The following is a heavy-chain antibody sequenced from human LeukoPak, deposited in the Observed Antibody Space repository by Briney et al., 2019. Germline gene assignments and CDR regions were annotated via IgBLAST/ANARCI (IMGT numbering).Heavy chain of an antibody. CDR2: IDHGGGT. CDR1: GGSFSGYY. Sequence: SETLSLTCGVYGGSFSGYYRSWIRQPPGKGLEWIGEIDHGGGTNYNSSLKGRVTMSLDTSKNQFSLRLSSLTAADTAVYSCARAAYGENVWYFDLWGRGTLVTVSS. D-gene: IGHD4-17*01. J-gene: IGHJ2*01. V-gene: IGHV4-34*01. CDR3: ARAAYGENVWYFDL.